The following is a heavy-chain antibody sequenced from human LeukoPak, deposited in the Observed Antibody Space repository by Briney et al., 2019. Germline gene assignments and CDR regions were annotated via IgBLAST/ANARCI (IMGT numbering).Heavy chain of an antibody. CDR1: GGSISTFF. V-gene: IGHV4-4*07. CDR2: IYTGTT. CDR3: ARVTEMTSFTGYYSFDY. D-gene: IGHD3-9*01. J-gene: IGHJ4*02. Sequence: SETLSLTCTVSGGSISTFFWTWIRQSAGKGLEWIGRIYTGTTYYNPSLESRATISVDTSNNRFSLKLTSLTAADMAVYYCARVTEMTSFTGYYSFDYWGRGSLVTVSS.